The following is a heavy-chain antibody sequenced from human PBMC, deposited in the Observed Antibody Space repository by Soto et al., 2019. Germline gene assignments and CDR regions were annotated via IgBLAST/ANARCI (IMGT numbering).Heavy chain of an antibody. CDR1: GYTFTSYA. V-gene: IGHV1-3*01. D-gene: IGHD6-19*01. CDR2: INAGNGNT. CDR3: ARDRVEQWLVLPSDY. Sequence: ASVKVSCKASGYTFTSYAMHWVRQAPGQRLEWMGWINAGNGNTKYSQKFQGRVTITRDTSASTAYMELSSLRSEDTAVYYCARDRVEQWLVLPSDYWGQGTLVTVSS. J-gene: IGHJ4*02.